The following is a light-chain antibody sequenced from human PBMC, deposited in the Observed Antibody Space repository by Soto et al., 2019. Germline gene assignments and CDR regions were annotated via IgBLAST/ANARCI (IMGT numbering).Light chain of an antibody. J-gene: IGKJ1*01. CDR2: KAS. V-gene: IGKV1-5*03. CDR3: QQSYSTPPTWT. Sequence: EIQMTQSPSTLSLSLGDRATLSCRASQTISSWLAWYQQKPGKAPKLLIYKASTLKSGVPSRFSGSGSGTDFTLTISSLQPEDFATYYCQQSYSTPPTWTFGQGTKVDI. CDR1: QTISSW.